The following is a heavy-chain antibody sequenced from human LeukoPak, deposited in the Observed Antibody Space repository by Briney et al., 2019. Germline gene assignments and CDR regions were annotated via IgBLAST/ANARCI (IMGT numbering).Heavy chain of an antibody. V-gene: IGHV4-30-4*07. J-gene: IGHJ5*02. Sequence: PSQTLSLTCAVSGGSISSGGYSWSWIRQPPGKGLEWIGYIYYSGSTYYNPSLKSRVTISVDTSKNQVSLKLSSVTAADTAVYYCARTSIYYYDSSGYYSTNNWFDPWGQGTLVTVSS. CDR3: ARTSIYYYDSSGYYSTNNWFDP. CDR1: GGSISSGGYS. D-gene: IGHD3-22*01. CDR2: IYYSGST.